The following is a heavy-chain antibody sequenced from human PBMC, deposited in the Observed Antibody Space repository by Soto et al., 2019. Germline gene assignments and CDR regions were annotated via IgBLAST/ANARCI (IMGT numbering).Heavy chain of an antibody. V-gene: IGHV4-31*03. D-gene: IGHD3-3*01. CDR1: GGSINSGGYY. J-gene: IGHJ4*02. CDR3: ARAQTIFGIITVLDY. Sequence: SETLSITCTASGGSINSGGYYWSWIRQHPGKGLEWIGYIYYSGSTYYNPSLKSRVTISIDTSKNQFSLKLSSVTAADTAVYYCARAQTIFGIITVLDYWGQGTLVTVSS. CDR2: IYYSGST.